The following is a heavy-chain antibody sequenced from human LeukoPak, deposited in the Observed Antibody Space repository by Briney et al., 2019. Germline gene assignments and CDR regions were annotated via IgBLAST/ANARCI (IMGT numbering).Heavy chain of an antibody. CDR1: GFTFSSYS. CDR2: ISYDGSSK. V-gene: IGHV3-30*03. D-gene: IGHD6-13*01. CDR3: ARGKQQLDYFYPYGMDV. Sequence: HSGGSLRLSCAASGFTFSSYSMNWVRQAPGKGLEWVAVISYDGSSKYYADSVKGRFTISRDNSKNTLYLQMNSLRPEDTAVYYCARGKQQLDYFYPYGMDVWGQGTTVTVSS. J-gene: IGHJ6*02.